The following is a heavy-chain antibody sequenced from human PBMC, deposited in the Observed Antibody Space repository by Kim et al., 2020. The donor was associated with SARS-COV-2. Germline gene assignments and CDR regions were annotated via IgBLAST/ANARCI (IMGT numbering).Heavy chain of an antibody. Sequence: SVKVSCKASGGTFSSYAISWVRQAPGQGLEWMGGIIPIFGTANYAQKFQGRVTITADESTSTAYMELSSLRSEDTAVYYCARLGVPAANPSYYYYGMDVWGQGTTVTVSS. CDR3: ARLGVPAANPSYYYYGMDV. CDR2: IIPIFGTA. CDR1: GGTFSSYA. J-gene: IGHJ6*02. V-gene: IGHV1-69*13. D-gene: IGHD2-2*01.